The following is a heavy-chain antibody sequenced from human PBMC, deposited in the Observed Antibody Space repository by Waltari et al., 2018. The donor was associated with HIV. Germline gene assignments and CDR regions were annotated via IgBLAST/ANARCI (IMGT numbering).Heavy chain of an antibody. CDR1: GGSVSSNNW. V-gene: IGHV4-4*02. CDR3: ARLNRLEGGQWAKEYFDL. CDR2: VHHSRKT. J-gene: IGHJ2*01. Sequence: QVQLQESSPGLVKPSGSLSLTCDVSGGSVSSNNWWTWVRQSPGNGLGWIGEVHHSRKTTYNPTIKSRVSMSVDKSKNEFSLKVTSVTAAGTAVYYCARLNRLEGGQWAKEYFDLWGRGTLVAVSS. D-gene: IGHD6-19*01.